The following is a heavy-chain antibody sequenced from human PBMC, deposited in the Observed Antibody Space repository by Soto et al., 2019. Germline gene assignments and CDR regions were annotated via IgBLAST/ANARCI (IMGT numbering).Heavy chain of an antibody. CDR1: CYTFTSYG. J-gene: IGHJ3*02. V-gene: IGHV1-18*01. Sequence: SVKVSYKASCYTFTSYGISWVRQAPGQGLEWMGWISAYNGNTNYAQKLQGRVTMTTDTSTSKAYMELRSLRSDNTAVYYCATSIMGNGAFDIWGQGTMVTV. CDR3: ATSIMGNGAFDI. D-gene: IGHD3-16*01. CDR2: ISAYNGNT.